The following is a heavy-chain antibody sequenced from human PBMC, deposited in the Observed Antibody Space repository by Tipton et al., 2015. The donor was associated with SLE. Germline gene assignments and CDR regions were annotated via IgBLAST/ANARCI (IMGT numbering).Heavy chain of an antibody. CDR2: MNPNTGDT. D-gene: IGHD4-23*01. J-gene: IGHJ5*01. CDR3: VMLSLDSWYLPQWFES. V-gene: IGHV1-8*02. CDR1: GDTFSSYT. Sequence: QLVQSGPEVKKPGSSVKVSCKTSGDTFSSYTISWVRQDTGQGLEWLGWMNPNTGDTGYAQKIQGRVTVTTNTSIGTAFMELSSLTSEDPAVYRCVMLSLDSWYLPQWFESWGQGTLVTVSS.